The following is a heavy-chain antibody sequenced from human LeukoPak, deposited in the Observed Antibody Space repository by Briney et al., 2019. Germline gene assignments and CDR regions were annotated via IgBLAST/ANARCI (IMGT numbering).Heavy chain of an antibody. CDR3: AKVPHYDFWSGYCWFDP. Sequence: GGSLRLSCAASGFTFSSYGMSWVRQAPGKGLEWVSAISGSGGSTYYADSVKGRFTISRDNSKNTLYLQMNSLRAEDTAVYYCAKVPHYDFWSGYCWFDPWGQGTLVTVSS. J-gene: IGHJ5*02. D-gene: IGHD3-3*01. CDR1: GFTFSSYG. CDR2: ISGSGGST. V-gene: IGHV3-23*01.